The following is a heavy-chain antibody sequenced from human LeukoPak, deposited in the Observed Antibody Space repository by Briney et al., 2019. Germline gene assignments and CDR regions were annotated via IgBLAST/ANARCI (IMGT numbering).Heavy chain of an antibody. CDR2: IKQDGSEK. J-gene: IGHJ4*02. CDR3: ARGPREQLVRRFDY. D-gene: IGHD6-6*01. Sequence: GGSLRLSCAASGFTFSSYWMSWVRQAPGKGLEWVANIKQDGSEKYYVDSVKGRFTISRDNAKNSLYLQMNSLRAEDTAVYYCARGPREQLVRRFDYWGQGTLVTVSS. V-gene: IGHV3-7*01. CDR1: GFTFSSYW.